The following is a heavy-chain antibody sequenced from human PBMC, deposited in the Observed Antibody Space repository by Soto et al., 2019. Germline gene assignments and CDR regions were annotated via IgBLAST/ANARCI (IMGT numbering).Heavy chain of an antibody. CDR2: ISYDGSNK. Sequence: PGGSLRLSCAASGFTFSSYAMHWVRQAPGKGLEWVAVISYDGSNKYYADSVKGRFTISRDNSKNTLYLQMNSLRAEDTAVYYCASGGFGVGDPGYYYYYGMDVWGQGTTVTVSS. D-gene: IGHD3-10*01. V-gene: IGHV3-30-3*01. J-gene: IGHJ6*02. CDR1: GFTFSSYA. CDR3: ASGGFGVGDPGYYYYYGMDV.